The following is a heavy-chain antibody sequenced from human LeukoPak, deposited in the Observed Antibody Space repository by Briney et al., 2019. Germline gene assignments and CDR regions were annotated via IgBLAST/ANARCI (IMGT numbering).Heavy chain of an antibody. D-gene: IGHD4-17*01. CDR1: GLTFDDYC. CDR2: IHWSGGST. J-gene: IGHJ6*03. Sequence: GGSLRLSCAASGLTFDDYCVSWVRQLPGKGLEWVSGIHWSGGSTGYADSLKGRFTISRDNAKNSLYLQMDRLRAEDTALYYSARGFRAVTTDTPTYYFYFYMDVWGKGTTVTVSS. V-gene: IGHV3-20*04. CDR3: ARGFRAVTTDTPTYYFYFYMDV.